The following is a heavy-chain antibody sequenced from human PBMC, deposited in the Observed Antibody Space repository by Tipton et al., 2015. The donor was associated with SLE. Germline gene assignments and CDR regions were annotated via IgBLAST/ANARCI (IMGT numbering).Heavy chain of an antibody. V-gene: IGHV3-7*01. J-gene: IGHJ4*02. CDR2: IKQDGSEK. CDR1: GFSVSSNY. CDR3: ARDTPQDY. Sequence: QLVQSGGGLVQPGGSLRLSCAASGFSVSSNYMNWVRQAPGKGLEWVANIKQDGSEKYYVDSVKGRFTISRDNAKNSLYLQMNSLRAEDTAVYYCARDTPQDYWGQGTLVTVSS.